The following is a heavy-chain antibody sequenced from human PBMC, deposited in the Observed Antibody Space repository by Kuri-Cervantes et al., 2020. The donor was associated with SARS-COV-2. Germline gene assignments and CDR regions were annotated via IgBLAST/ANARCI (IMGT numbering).Heavy chain of an antibody. J-gene: IGHJ6*03. CDR2: IYSGGST. D-gene: IGHD4-23*01. V-gene: IGHV3-53*01. CDR3: AREVRTVGYYYYMDV. CDR1: GFIFSSHS. Sequence: GGSLRLSCAASGFIFSSHSMNWVRQAPGKGLEWVSVIYSGGSTYYADSVKGRFTISRDNSKNTLYLQMNSLRAEDTAVYYCAREVRTVGYYYYMDVWGKGTTVTVSS.